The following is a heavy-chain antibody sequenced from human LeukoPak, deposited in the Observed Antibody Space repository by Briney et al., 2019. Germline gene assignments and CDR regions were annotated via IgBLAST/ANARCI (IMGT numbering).Heavy chain of an antibody. Sequence: PGGSLRLSCAASGFTFSNYAMHWVRQAPGKGLEWVAVISYDGSNKYYADSVKGRFTISRDNSKNTLYLQMNSLRAEDTAVYYCARPSNYGAFDYYYMDVWGKGTTVTVSS. CDR2: ISYDGSNK. CDR1: GFTFSNYA. J-gene: IGHJ6*03. CDR3: ARPSNYGAFDYYYMDV. D-gene: IGHD4-17*01. V-gene: IGHV3-30*04.